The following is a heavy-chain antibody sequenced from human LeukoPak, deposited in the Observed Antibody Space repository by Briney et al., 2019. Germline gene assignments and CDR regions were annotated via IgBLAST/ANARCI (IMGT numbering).Heavy chain of an antibody. J-gene: IGHJ6*04. CDR2: IYYSGST. D-gene: IGHD3-22*01. CDR3: ARDSSSGYYSGPMDV. V-gene: IGHV4-59*01. Sequence: PSETLSLTCTVSGGSISSYYWSWIRQPPGKGLEWIGYIYYSGSTNYDLSLKSRVTISVDTSKNQFSLKLSSVTAADTAVYYCARDSSSGYYSGPMDVWGKGTTVTVSS. CDR1: GGSISSYY.